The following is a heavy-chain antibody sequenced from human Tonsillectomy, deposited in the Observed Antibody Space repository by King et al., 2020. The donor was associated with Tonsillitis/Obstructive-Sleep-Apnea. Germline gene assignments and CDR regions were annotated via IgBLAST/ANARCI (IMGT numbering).Heavy chain of an antibody. CDR2: IYPGDSDT. CDR3: ARNWELLEASDAFDI. J-gene: IGHJ3*02. V-gene: IGHV5-51*01. CDR1: GYSFTSYW. Sequence: VQLVESGAEVKKPGESLKISCKGSGYSFTSYWIGWVRQMPGKGLEWMGIIYPGDSDTRYSPSFQGQVTISADKSISTAYLQWSSLKASDTAMYYCARNWELLEASDAFDIWGQGTIVTVSS. D-gene: IGHD1-26*01.